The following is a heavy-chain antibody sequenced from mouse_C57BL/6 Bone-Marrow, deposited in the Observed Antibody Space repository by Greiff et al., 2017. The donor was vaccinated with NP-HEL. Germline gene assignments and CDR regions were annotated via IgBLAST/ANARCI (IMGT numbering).Heavy chain of an antibody. D-gene: IGHD1-1*01. CDR3: ARPGYGSSYVEIFFDY. CDR2: ISSGSSTI. CDR1: GFTFSDYG. Sequence: EVKVVESGGGLVKPGGSLKLSCAASGFTFSDYGMHWVRQAPEKGLEWVAYISSGSSTIYYADKVTGRFTISRDNAKHTLFRQMTSLRSEDTAMYYCARPGYGSSYVEIFFDYWGQGTTLTVSS. V-gene: IGHV5-17*01. J-gene: IGHJ2*01.